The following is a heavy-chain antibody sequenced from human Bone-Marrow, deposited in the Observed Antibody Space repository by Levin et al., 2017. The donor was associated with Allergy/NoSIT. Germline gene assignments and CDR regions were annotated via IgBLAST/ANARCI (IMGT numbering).Heavy chain of an antibody. Sequence: GESLKISCAASGFTFSSYGMHWVRQAPGKGLEWVAVISYDGSNKYYADSVKGRFTISRDNSKNTLYLQMNSLRAEDTAVYYCAKEGPLNVKQWLSCYFDYWGQGTLVTVSS. CDR3: AKEGPLNVKQWLSCYFDY. J-gene: IGHJ4*02. CDR1: GFTFSSYG. V-gene: IGHV3-30*18. CDR2: ISYDGSNK. D-gene: IGHD6-19*01.